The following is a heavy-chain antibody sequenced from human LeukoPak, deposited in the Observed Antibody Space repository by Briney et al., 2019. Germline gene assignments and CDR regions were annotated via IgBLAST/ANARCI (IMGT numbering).Heavy chain of an antibody. V-gene: IGHV1-69*05. CDR3: ARGARVGAWVFDY. CDR2: IIPIFGTA. Sequence: VASVKVSCKASGGTFSSYAISWVRQAPGQGLEWMGGIIPIFGTANYAQKFQGRVTITTDESTSTDYMELSSLRSEDTAVYYCARGARVGAWVFDYWGQGTLVTVSS. CDR1: GGTFSSYA. J-gene: IGHJ4*02. D-gene: IGHD1-26*01.